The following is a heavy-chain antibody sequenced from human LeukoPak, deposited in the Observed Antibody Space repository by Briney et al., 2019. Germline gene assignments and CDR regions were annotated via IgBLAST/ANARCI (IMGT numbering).Heavy chain of an antibody. CDR3: ARAVSVSSYYFDC. D-gene: IGHD5/OR15-5a*01. J-gene: IGHJ4*02. CDR1: GYTFTSYS. CDR2: INPSGGST. Sequence: ASVKVSCKASGYTFTSYSMHWVRQAPGQGLEWMGMINPSGGSTSYAQKFQGRVTMTRDTSTSTVYMELSSLRAEDTAVYYCARAVSVSSYYFDCWGQGTLATVSS. V-gene: IGHV1-46*01.